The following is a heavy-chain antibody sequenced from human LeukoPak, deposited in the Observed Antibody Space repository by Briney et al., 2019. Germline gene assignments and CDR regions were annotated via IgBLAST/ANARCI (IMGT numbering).Heavy chain of an antibody. Sequence: PSETLSLTCTVSGGSISSGTDYWRWIRQPVGKGLEWVGLIYISGRTNYNPSLKSRVTISMDTSKNQFSLKLTSVTAADTAVYYCARDFGLWGQGTLVTVSP. CDR1: GGSISSGTDY. J-gene: IGHJ4*02. CDR3: ARDFGL. D-gene: IGHD3-3*01. CDR2: IYISGRT. V-gene: IGHV4-61*02.